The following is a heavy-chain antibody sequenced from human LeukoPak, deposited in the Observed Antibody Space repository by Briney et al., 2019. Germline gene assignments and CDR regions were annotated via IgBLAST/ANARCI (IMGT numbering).Heavy chain of an antibody. V-gene: IGHV3-23*01. CDR1: GFTFRSFS. CDR3: AKDRRAVTPPNWFDP. D-gene: IGHD4-17*01. CDR2: ISGSGGST. Sequence: GGSLRLSCTASGFTFRSFSMNWVRQAPGKGLEWVSAISGSGGSTYYADSVKGRFTISRDNSKNTLYLQMNSLRAEDTAVYYCAKDRRAVTPPNWFDPWGQGTLVTVSS. J-gene: IGHJ5*02.